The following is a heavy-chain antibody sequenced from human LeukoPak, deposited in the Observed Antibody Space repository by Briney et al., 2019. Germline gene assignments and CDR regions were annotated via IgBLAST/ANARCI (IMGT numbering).Heavy chain of an antibody. CDR3: ARASYSGSYCDY. CDR2: IYYSGST. D-gene: IGHD1-26*01. CDR1: GGSISSGGYY. Sequence: PSETLSLTCTVSGGSISSGGYYWSWIRQHPGKGLEWIGYIYYSGSTYYNPSLKSRVTISVDTSKNQFSLKLSSVTAADTAVYDCARASYSGSYCDYWGQGTLVTVSS. J-gene: IGHJ4*02. V-gene: IGHV4-31*03.